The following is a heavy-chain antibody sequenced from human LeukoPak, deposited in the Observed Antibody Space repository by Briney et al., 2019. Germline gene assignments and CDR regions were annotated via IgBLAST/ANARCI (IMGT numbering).Heavy chain of an antibody. D-gene: IGHD3-10*01. J-gene: IGHJ6*04. V-gene: IGHV3-13*05. Sequence: GGPLSFPCAASGFTFSSYAMHWFRQAQGKGLKWVSAIGTAGDPYYQGSVQGRFTISRENAKNSLYLQMNSLRAGDTAVYYCARGHGSGSYLPYGMDVWGKGTTVTVSS. CDR2: IGTAGDP. CDR3: ARGHGSGSYLPYGMDV. CDR1: GFTFSSYA.